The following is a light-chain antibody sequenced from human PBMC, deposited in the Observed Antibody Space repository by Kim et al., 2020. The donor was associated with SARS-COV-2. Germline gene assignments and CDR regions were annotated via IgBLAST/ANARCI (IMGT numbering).Light chain of an antibody. J-gene: IGLJ3*02. CDR2: KDS. V-gene: IGLV3-27*01. Sequence: SVFPGQTARITCPGDVLAKKYARWFQQKPGQAPVLVIYKDSERPSGIPERFSGSSSGTTVTLTISGAQVEDEADYYCYSAADNSWVFGGGTQLTVL. CDR1: VLAKKY. CDR3: YSAADNSWV.